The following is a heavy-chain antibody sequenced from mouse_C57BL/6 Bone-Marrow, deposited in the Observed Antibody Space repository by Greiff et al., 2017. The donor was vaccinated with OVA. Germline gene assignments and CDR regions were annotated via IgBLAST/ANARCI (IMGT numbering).Heavy chain of an antibody. Sequence: VQLQQPGAELVRPGTSVKLSCKASGYTFTSYWMHWVKQRPGQGLEWIGVIDPSDSYTNYNQKFKGKATLTVDTSSSTAYMQLSSLTSEDSAVYYCAREERGGFAYWGQGTLVTVSA. CDR2: IDPSDSYT. CDR3: AREERGGFAY. J-gene: IGHJ3*01. V-gene: IGHV1-59*01. CDR1: GYTFTSYW.